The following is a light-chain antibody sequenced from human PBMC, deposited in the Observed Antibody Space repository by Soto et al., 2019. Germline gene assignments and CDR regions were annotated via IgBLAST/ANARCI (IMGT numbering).Light chain of an antibody. J-gene: IGKJ5*01. CDR1: QDINKY. CDR2: DAS. Sequence: DIQMTQSPSSLSASVGDRVTITCQASQDINKYLNWYQQKPGKAPKLLIYDASNLERGVPSRFSGSGSGTDFTFTISSLQPVDFATYYCQQYDNLRITFGQGTRLDIK. V-gene: IGKV1-33*01. CDR3: QQYDNLRIT.